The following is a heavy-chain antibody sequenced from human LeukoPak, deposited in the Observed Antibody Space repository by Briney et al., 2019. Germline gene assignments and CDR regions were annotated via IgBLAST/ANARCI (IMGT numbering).Heavy chain of an antibody. CDR3: ARGSRLGYSSGPGDY. D-gene: IGHD6-19*01. CDR2: INPNSGGT. CDR1: GYTFTGYY. J-gene: IGHJ4*02. V-gene: IGHV1-2*02. Sequence: ASVKVSCKASGYTFTGYYMHWVRQAPGQGLEWMGWINPNSGGTNYAQKFQGRVTMTRDTSISTAYMELSRLRSDDTAVYYCARGSRLGYSSGPGDYWGQGTLVTVSS.